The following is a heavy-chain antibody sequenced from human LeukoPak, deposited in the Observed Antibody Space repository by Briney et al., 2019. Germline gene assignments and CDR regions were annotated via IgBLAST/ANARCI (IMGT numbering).Heavy chain of an antibody. CDR2: ISACNGNT. J-gene: IGHJ4*02. Sequence: SAVTVSCLSSRYTLPHHGFSWVRQAPGQGLEWMGWISACNGNTNYAQKLQGRVTMTPDTSTSTVYLELRSLRSDDTAVYYCAREEAAGTFGYWGQGTLVTVSS. CDR1: RYTLPHHG. V-gene: IGHV1-18*01. CDR3: AREEAAGTFGY. D-gene: IGHD6-13*01.